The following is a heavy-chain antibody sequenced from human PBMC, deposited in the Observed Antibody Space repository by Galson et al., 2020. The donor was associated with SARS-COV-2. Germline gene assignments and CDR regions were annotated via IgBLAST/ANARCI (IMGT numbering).Heavy chain of an antibody. Sequence: ASVKVSCKASGYTFTSYAMHWVRQAPGQRLEWMGWINAGNGNTKYSQKFQGRVTITRDTSASTAYMELSSLRSEHTALYYCARVDYYGSGSYWDRFDYWGQGTLVTVSS. J-gene: IGHJ4*02. CDR2: INAGNGNT. CDR1: GYTFTSYA. CDR3: ARVDYYGSGSYWDRFDY. V-gene: IGHV1-3*01. D-gene: IGHD3-10*01.